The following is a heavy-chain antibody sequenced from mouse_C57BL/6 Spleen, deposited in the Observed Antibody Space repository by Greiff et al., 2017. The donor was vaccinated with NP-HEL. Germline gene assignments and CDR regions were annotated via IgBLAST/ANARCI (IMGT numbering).Heavy chain of an antibody. J-gene: IGHJ1*03. D-gene: IGHD1-1*01. Sequence: EVKLVESGGGLVKPGGSLKLSCAASGFTFSSYAMSWVRQTPEKSLEWVATISDGGSYTYYPDNVKGRFTISRDNAKNNLYLQMSHLKSEDTAMYYCARGPYYGSSPYWYFDVWGTGTTVTVSS. CDR2: ISDGGSYT. V-gene: IGHV5-4*03. CDR3: ARGPYYGSSPYWYFDV. CDR1: GFTFSSYA.